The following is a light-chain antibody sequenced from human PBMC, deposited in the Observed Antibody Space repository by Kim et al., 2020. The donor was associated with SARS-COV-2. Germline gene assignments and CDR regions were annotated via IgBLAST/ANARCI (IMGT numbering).Light chain of an antibody. CDR2: GTI. CDR1: QTIDMNF. CDR3: QQYETSSWT. Sequence: EIVLTQSPGTVSLSPGERVTLSCRASQTIDMNFLSWYQQKPGQPPRLLIYGTITRATGIPDRVRGRGSGTDFTLTISRLEPEDFAIYYCQQYETSSWTFGQGTKVDIK. J-gene: IGKJ1*01. V-gene: IGKV3-20*01.